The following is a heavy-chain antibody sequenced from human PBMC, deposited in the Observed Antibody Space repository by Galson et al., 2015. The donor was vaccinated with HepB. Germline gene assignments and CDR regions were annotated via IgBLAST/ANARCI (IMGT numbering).Heavy chain of an antibody. CDR1: GYTFTSYY. CDR2: INPSGGST. V-gene: IGHV1-46*03. Sequence: SVKVSCKASGYTFTSYYMHWVRQAPGQGLEWMGIINPSGGSTSYAQKFQGRVTMTRDTSTSTVYMELSSLRSEDTAVYYCARDRENGDDSSGYYLPYWYFDLWGRGTLVTVSS. CDR3: ARDRENGDDSSGYYLPYWYFDL. J-gene: IGHJ2*01. D-gene: IGHD3-22*01.